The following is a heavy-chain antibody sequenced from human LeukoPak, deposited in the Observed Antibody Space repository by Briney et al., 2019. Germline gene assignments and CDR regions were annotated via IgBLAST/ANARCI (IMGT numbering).Heavy chain of an antibody. Sequence: PGGSLRLSCAASGFTFSDYYMSWIRQAPGKGLEWVSYISSSGSTIYYADSVKGRFTISRDNAKNSLYLQMNSRRAEDTAVYYCARPYDSSGYYEGDSVDYWGQGTLVTVSS. J-gene: IGHJ4*02. CDR1: GFTFSDYY. CDR2: ISSSGSTI. V-gene: IGHV3-11*01. D-gene: IGHD3-22*01. CDR3: ARPYDSSGYYEGDSVDY.